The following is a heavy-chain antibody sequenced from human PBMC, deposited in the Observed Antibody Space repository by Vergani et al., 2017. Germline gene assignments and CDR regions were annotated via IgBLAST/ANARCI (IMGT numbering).Heavy chain of an antibody. D-gene: IGHD3-22*01. CDR3: ARVRKTITMIVVVLPRAPRNAFDI. J-gene: IGHJ3*02. CDR2: INHSGST. CDR1: GGSVSSGSYY. V-gene: IGHV4-61*01. Sequence: QVQLQESGPGLVKPSETLSLTCTVSGGSVSSGSYYWSWIRQPPGKGLEWIGEINHSGSTNYNPSLKSRVTISVDTSKNQFSLKLSSVTAADTAVYYCARVRKTITMIVVVLPRAPRNAFDIWGQGTMVTVSS.